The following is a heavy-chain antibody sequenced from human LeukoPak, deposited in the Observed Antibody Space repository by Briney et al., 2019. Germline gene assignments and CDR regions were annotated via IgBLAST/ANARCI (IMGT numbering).Heavy chain of an antibody. D-gene: IGHD3-22*01. CDR2: ISSTGGTI. V-gene: IGHV3-48*04. J-gene: IGHJ4*02. CDR1: GFTFSSNS. Sequence: GGSLRLSCAASGFTFSSNSMNWVRQAPGKGLEWVSYISSTGGTIYYADSMKGRFTISRDNAKNSLYLQMNSLRAEDMALYYCAKSDYDSSGFASYYFDYWGQGTLVTVSS. CDR3: AKSDYDSSGFASYYFDY.